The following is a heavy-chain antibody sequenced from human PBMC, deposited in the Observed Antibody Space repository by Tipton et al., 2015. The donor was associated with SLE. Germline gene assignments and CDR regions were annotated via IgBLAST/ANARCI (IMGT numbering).Heavy chain of an antibody. CDR3: ARPALAADYFDY. CDR1: GGSISSASHY. D-gene: IGHD3-16*01. V-gene: IGHV4-39*01. Sequence: TLSLTCTVSGGSISSASHYWSWIRQHPGKGLEWIGSVYYVGNTYYNPSLESRVTISIDTSENQFSLKLTSVTAADTAVYYCARPALAADYFDYWGQGVLVTVSS. CDR2: VYYVGNT. J-gene: IGHJ4*02.